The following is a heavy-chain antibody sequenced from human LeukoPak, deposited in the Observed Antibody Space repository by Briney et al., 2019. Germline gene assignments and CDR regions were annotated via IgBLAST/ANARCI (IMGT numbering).Heavy chain of an antibody. D-gene: IGHD2-15*01. Sequence: GESLRLSCAASGFSFTTYWMSWVRQAPGKGLEWVANINQDRTEKYYVDSVKGRFTISRDNAKNSLYLQMNSLRAEDTAVYYCATLSVVVVPAELNWGQGTLVTVSS. J-gene: IGHJ4*02. CDR1: GFSFTTYW. CDR3: ATLSVVVVPAELN. CDR2: INQDRTEK. V-gene: IGHV3-7*03.